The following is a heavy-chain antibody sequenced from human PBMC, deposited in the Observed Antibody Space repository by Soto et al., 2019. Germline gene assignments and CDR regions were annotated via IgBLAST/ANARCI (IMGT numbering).Heavy chain of an antibody. D-gene: IGHD6-19*01. CDR2: ISYDGSNK. V-gene: IGHV3-30*03. J-gene: IGHJ4*02. CDR3: ATEQGRASSIAVAGPFYY. CDR1: GFTFSRYS. Sequence: SRRLSCAACGFTFSRYSMHRFRQAPGKGLEWLAVISYDGSNKYYADSVKGRFTISRDNAKNTLYLQMNSLRAEDTAVYYCATEQGRASSIAVAGPFYYWGQGTLVTVAS.